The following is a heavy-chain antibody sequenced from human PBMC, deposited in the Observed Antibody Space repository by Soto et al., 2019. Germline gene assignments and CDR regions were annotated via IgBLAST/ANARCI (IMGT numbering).Heavy chain of an antibody. CDR1: GGTFISYA. J-gene: IGHJ3*02. CDR2: IIPIFGTA. D-gene: IGHD6-13*01. Sequence: QVQLVQYVAEVTKPGASVKCSCKASGGTFISYAISWVRQAPGQVREWMRGIIPIFGTANYAQTFQGRVTITADEATSTGYMEMSSLRSEDTAVYYCARRLTGSSWYHDDFDIWGQGTLVTVSS. V-gene: IGHV1-69*01. CDR3: ARRLTGSSWYHDDFDI.